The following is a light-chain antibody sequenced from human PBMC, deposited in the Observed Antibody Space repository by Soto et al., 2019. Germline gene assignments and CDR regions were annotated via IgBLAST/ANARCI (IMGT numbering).Light chain of an antibody. V-gene: IGKV3-11*01. CDR1: QSVSSY. Sequence: EIVVTQSPATLSLSPGERATLSCRASQSVSSYLAWYQQKPGQAPRLLIYDASNRATGIPARFSGSGSGTDFTLTISSLEPEDFAVYYCQQRSNWPGYTFGQGTKLEIK. CDR3: QQRSNWPGYT. CDR2: DAS. J-gene: IGKJ2*01.